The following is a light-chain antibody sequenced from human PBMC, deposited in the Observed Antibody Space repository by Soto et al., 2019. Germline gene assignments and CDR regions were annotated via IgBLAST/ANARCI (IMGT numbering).Light chain of an antibody. V-gene: IGKV1-5*03. CDR2: KAS. J-gene: IGKJ4*01. Sequence: DIQMTQSPSTLSASVGDRVTITCRASQSISNWLAWYQQRPGRAPQLLIHKASTLETGVPSRFSGSGSGTEFTLTISSLQPDDFASYFGQQYNSFPLTFGGGTKVDIK. CDR1: QSISNW. CDR3: QQYNSFPLT.